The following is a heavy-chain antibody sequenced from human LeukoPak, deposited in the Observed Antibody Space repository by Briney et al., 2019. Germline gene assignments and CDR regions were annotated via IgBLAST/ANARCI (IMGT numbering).Heavy chain of an antibody. CDR1: VYTFTSYY. D-gene: IGHD3-3*01. Sequence: ASVKVSCKASVYTFTSYYMHWVRQAPGQGLEWMGIINPSGGSTSYAQKFQGRVTMTRDTSTSTVYMELSSLRSEDTAVYYCARDLITISVYDYYYMDVWGKGTTVTVSS. V-gene: IGHV1-46*03. CDR3: ARDLITISVYDYYYMDV. CDR2: INPSGGST. J-gene: IGHJ6*03.